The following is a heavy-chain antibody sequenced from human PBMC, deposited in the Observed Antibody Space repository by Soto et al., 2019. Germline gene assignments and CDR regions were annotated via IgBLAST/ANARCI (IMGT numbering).Heavy chain of an antibody. CDR2: IKTNADGGTT. D-gene: IGHD4-17*01. J-gene: IGHJ4*02. Sequence: PGGSLRLSCEASGFTFSNAWMSWFRQAPGKGLEWVGRIKTNADGGTTDYAAPVKGRFTISRDDLRTTVYLQMSSLRTEDTAVYYCTTDRATVSTGFDYWGQGTLVTVSS. V-gene: IGHV3-15*01. CDR1: GFTFSNAW. CDR3: TTDRATVSTGFDY.